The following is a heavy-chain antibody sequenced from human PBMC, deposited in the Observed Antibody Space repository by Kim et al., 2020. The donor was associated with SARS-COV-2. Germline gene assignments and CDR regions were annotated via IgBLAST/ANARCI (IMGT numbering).Heavy chain of an antibody. V-gene: IGHV3-11*03. CDR3: ARQASFSWPVYGMDV. J-gene: IGHJ6*02. CDR1: GFNLSDYY. CDR2: ISIASTYT. Sequence: GGSLRLSCTASGFNLSDYYINWIRQIPGQGLEWVSIISIASTYTNYEDSVKGRFTISRDNAKNSAYLQMNSLRVEDTAIYYCARQASFSWPVYGMDVWGQGTPVTVSS. D-gene: IGHD2-15*01.